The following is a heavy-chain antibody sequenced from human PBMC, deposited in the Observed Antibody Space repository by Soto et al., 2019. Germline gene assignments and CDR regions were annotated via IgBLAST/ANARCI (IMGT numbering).Heavy chain of an antibody. Sequence: QVQLVESGGGVVQPGRSLRLSCAASGFTFSSYGMHWVRQAPGKGLEWVAVIWYDGSNKYYGDSVRGRFTISRDNSKNTLHLQLNSLRAEDTAVYYCARESKSGGRDFDYCGQGTLVTVSS. CDR2: IWYDGSNK. CDR3: ARESKSGGRDFDY. D-gene: IGHD2-15*01. V-gene: IGHV3-33*01. CDR1: GFTFSSYG. J-gene: IGHJ4*02.